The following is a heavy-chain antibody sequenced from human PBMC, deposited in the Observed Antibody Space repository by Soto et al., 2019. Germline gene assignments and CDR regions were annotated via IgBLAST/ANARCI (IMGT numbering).Heavy chain of an antibody. CDR2: ISYSGNT. V-gene: IGHV4-59*01. Sequence: SETLSLTCTVSGGSIISGYWSWVRQPPGKGLEWIGYISYSGNTNYNPSLKSRVTMSVDTPKNQFSLRLSPVTTADTAVYYCAGLRGYAGSPIDYWGQGTLVTVSS. CDR3: AGLRGYAGSPIDY. CDR1: GGSIISGY. D-gene: IGHD2-15*01. J-gene: IGHJ4*02.